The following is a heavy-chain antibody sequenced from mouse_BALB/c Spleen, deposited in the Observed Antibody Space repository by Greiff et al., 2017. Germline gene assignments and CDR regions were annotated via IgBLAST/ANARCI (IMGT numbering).Heavy chain of an antibody. CDR1: GFTFSSFG. CDR2: ISSGSSTI. V-gene: IGHV5-17*02. CDR3: ARSGYDYDVYYAMDY. J-gene: IGHJ4*01. Sequence: EVQLVESGGGLVQPGGSRKLSCAASGFTFSSFGMHWVRQAPEKGLEWVAYISSGSSTIYYADTVKGRFTISRDNPKNTLFLQMTSLRSEDTAMYYCARSGYDYDVYYAMDYWGQGTSVTVSS. D-gene: IGHD2-4*01.